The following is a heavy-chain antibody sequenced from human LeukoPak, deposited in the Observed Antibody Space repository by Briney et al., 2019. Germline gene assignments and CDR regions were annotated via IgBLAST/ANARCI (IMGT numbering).Heavy chain of an antibody. CDR2: TSFDGSDN. J-gene: IGHJ4*02. Sequence: GGSLRLSCAASGFTFSSYAMHWVRQAPGKGLKWVAVTSFDGSDNYYADSVKGRFTISRDNSKNTLYLQMNSLRAEDTAVYYCAKDSDDYYGSGSEFDYWGQGTLVTVSS. CDR1: GFTFSSYA. D-gene: IGHD3-10*01. V-gene: IGHV3-30*04. CDR3: AKDSDDYYGSGSEFDY.